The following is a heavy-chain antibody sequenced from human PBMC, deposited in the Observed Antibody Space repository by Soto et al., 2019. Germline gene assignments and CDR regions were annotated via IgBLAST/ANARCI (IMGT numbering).Heavy chain of an antibody. CDR2: MNPNSGNT. V-gene: IGHV1-8*01. CDR1: GYTFTSYD. J-gene: IGHJ3*02. CDR3: ARGGSGSYYVLKGAFDI. Sequence: GASVKVSCKASGYTFTSYDINWVRQATGQVLEWMGWMNPNSGNTGYAQKFQGRVTMTRNTSISTAYMELSSLRSEDTAVYYCARGGSGSYYVLKGAFDIWGQGTMVTVSS. D-gene: IGHD1-26*01.